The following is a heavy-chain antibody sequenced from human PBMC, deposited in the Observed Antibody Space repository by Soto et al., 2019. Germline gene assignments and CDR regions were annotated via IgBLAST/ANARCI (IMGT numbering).Heavy chain of an antibody. CDR1: GFTFSDYY. V-gene: IGHV3-11*06. CDR2: ISSSSSYT. D-gene: IGHD6-13*01. CDR3: AKDGSSWAEPFDY. Sequence: GGSLRLSWAAYGFTFSDYYMSWIRQAPGKGLEWVSYISSSSSYTNYADSVKGRFTISRDNAKNSLYLQMNSLRAEDTAVYYCAKDGSSWAEPFDYWGQGTLVTVSS. J-gene: IGHJ4*02.